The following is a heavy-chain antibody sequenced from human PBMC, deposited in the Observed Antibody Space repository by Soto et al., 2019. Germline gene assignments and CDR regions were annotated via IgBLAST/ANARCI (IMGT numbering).Heavy chain of an antibody. Sequence: EVQLVESGGGLVKPGGSLRLSCATYGFTFNDAWLSWVRQAPGKGLEWVGRLKDRNVGGTIDYAAPVTGRFTISSDESQNTLHLQMNSLKIEDTAVYYCTTEFGYSSDQNDHWGQGALVTVSS. J-gene: IGHJ4*02. CDR3: TTEFGYSSDQNDH. V-gene: IGHV3-15*07. CDR1: GFTFNDAW. CDR2: LKDRNVGGTI. D-gene: IGHD6-19*01.